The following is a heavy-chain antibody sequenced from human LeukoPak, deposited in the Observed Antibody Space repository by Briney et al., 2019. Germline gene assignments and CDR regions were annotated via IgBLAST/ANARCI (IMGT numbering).Heavy chain of an antibody. CDR3: ARLPAYCSSTSCYYDY. Sequence: GGSLRLSCAASGFTFSSYSMNWVRQAPGKGLEWVSYISSASGSIYYADSVKGRFTISRDNAKNSLFLQMNSLRAEDTAVYYCARLPAYCSSTSCYYDYWGQGTLATVPS. CDR2: ISSASGSI. J-gene: IGHJ4*02. V-gene: IGHV3-48*04. D-gene: IGHD2-2*01. CDR1: GFTFSSYS.